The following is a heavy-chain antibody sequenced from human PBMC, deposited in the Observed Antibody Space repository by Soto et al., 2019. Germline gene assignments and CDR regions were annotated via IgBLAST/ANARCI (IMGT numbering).Heavy chain of an antibody. D-gene: IGHD1-26*01. CDR3: ARDWAGGGTTSLVRY. CDR1: GFTFSSYG. CDR2: IWYDGRSK. J-gene: IGHJ4*02. Sequence: QVQLVESGGGVVQPGRSLRLSCAASGFTFSSYGMHWVRQAPGKGLEWVAVIWYDGRSKYYADSVKGRFTISRDNSKNTLYLQMNSLRAEDTAVYYCARDWAGGGTTSLVRYWGQGTLVTVSS. V-gene: IGHV3-33*01.